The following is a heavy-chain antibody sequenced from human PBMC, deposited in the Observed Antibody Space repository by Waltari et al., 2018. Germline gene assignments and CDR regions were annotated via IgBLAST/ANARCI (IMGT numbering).Heavy chain of an antibody. V-gene: IGHV4-61*02. J-gene: IGHJ4*02. D-gene: IGHD6-13*01. CDR2: IYTSGST. CDR1: GGSISSGSYY. CDR3: ARDSAAGKGGGGFDY. Sequence: QVQLQESGPGLVKPSQTLSLTCTVSGGSISSGSYYWSWIRQPAGKGLEWIGRIYTSGSTNYNPSLKSRVTISVDTSKNQFSLKLSSVTAADTAVYYCARDSAAGKGGGGFDYWGQGTLVTVSS.